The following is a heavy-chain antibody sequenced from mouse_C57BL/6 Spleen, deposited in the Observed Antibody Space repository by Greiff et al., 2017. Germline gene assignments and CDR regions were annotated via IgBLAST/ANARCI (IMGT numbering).Heavy chain of an antibody. Sequence: QVQLQQSGAELVMPGASVKLSCKASGYTFTSYWMHWVKQRPGQGLEWIGEIDPSDSYTNYNQKFKGKSTLTVDKSSSTAYMQLSSLTSEDSAVYYCARGVYYGNCSYWYFDVWGTGTTVTVSS. CDR2: IDPSDSYT. J-gene: IGHJ1*03. D-gene: IGHD2-1*01. CDR1: GYTFTSYW. CDR3: ARGVYYGNCSYWYFDV. V-gene: IGHV1-69*01.